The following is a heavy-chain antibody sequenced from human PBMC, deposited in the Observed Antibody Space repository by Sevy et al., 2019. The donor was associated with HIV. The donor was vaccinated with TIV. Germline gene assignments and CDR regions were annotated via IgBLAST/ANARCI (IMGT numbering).Heavy chain of an antibody. CDR1: GFTFSSYG. D-gene: IGHD3-10*01. CDR2: ISYDGSNK. Sequence: GGSLRLSCAASGFTFSSYGMHWVRQAPGKGLEWVAVISYDGSNKYYADSVKGRFTISRDNSKNTLYLQMNSLRAEDTAVYYCAKDKCDGWGRPDYFDYWGQGTLVTVSS. CDR3: AKDKCDGWGRPDYFDY. V-gene: IGHV3-30*18. J-gene: IGHJ4*02.